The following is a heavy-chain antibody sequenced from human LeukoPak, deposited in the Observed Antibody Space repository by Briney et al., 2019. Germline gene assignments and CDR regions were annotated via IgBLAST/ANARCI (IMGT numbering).Heavy chain of an antibody. Sequence: SETLSLTCTVSGGSISSYYWSWIRQPPGKGLEWIGYIYYSGSTNYNPSLKSRVTISVDTSKNQFSLKLSSVTAADTAVHYCAREYCSGGSCHPGVFDPWGQGTLVTVSS. CDR3: AREYCSGGSCHPGVFDP. J-gene: IGHJ5*02. CDR2: IYYSGST. V-gene: IGHV4-59*01. D-gene: IGHD2-15*01. CDR1: GGSISSYY.